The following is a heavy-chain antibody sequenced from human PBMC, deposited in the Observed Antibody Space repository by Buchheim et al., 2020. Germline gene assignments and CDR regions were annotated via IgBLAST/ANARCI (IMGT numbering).Heavy chain of an antibody. D-gene: IGHD1-26*01. J-gene: IGHJ4*02. CDR3: ARELGGYLKGFDY. CDR2: INPNSGDP. V-gene: IGHV1-2*02. CDR1: GYTFSGYC. Sequence: QVHLEQSGAEMKKPGASVKVSCKASGYTFSGYCMHWVRQAPGQGFEWVGGINPNSGDPKYGQKFQGRVTVTRDTSITTIYMELSRLTSDDTAIYYCARELGGYLKGFDYWGQG.